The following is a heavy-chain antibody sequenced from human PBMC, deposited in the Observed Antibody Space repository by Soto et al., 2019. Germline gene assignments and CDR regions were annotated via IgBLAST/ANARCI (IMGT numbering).Heavy chain of an antibody. CDR2: IYYSGST. J-gene: IGHJ5*02. V-gene: IGHV4-61*08. CDR1: GGSVSSGDFY. D-gene: IGHD6-13*01. CDR3: ARQHSSSSLGCFDP. Sequence: PSETLSLTCTVSGGSVSSGDFYWSWIRQPPGKGLGWIGYIYYSGSTNYNPSLKSRVTISVDTSKNQFSLKLSSVTVADTAVYYCARQHSSSSLGCFDPWGQGTLVTVSS.